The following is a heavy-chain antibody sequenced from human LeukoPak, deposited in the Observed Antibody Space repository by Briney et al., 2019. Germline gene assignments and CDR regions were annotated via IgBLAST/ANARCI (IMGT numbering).Heavy chain of an antibody. CDR2: ISGSGGST. J-gene: IGHJ4*02. CDR3: AEPEGGYYDIRPD. CDR1: GFAFSTYP. D-gene: IGHD3-22*01. V-gene: IGHV3-23*01. Sequence: GGSLRLSCAASGFAFSTYPMYWVRQAPGKGLEWVSAISGSGGSTYYADSVKGRFTISRDNSKNTLYLQMNSLRAEDTAVYYCAEPEGGYYDIRPDWGQGTLVTVSS.